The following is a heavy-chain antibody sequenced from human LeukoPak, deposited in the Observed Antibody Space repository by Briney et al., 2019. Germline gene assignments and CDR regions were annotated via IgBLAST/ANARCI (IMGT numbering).Heavy chain of an antibody. D-gene: IGHD2-2*01. J-gene: IGHJ4*02. CDR3: AKIVVPAAIGGYYFDY. CDR1: GFTFSSYG. Sequence: PGGSLRLSCAASGFTFSSYGMHWVRQAPGEGLEWVAVISYDGSNKYYADSVKGRFTISRDNSKNTLYLQMNSLRAEDTAVYYCAKIVVPAAIGGYYFDYWGQGTLVTVSS. CDR2: ISYDGSNK. V-gene: IGHV3-30*18.